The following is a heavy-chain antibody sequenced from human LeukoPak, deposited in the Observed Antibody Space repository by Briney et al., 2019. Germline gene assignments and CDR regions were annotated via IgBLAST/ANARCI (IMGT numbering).Heavy chain of an antibody. J-gene: IGHJ4*02. V-gene: IGHV1-2*02. D-gene: IGHD5-12*01. Sequence: ASVNVSCTASGYTFTGYYMHWVRQAPGQGLEWMGWINPNSGGTNYAQKFQGRVTVTRDTSISTAYMELSGLRSDDTAVYYCARMGLPARGLGHWGQGTLVTVSS. CDR2: INPNSGGT. CDR3: ARMGLPARGLGH. CDR1: GYTFTGYY.